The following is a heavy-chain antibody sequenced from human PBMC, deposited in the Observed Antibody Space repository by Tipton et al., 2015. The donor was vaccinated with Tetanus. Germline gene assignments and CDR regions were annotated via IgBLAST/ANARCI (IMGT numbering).Heavy chain of an antibody. Sequence: SLRLSCATSGLFFKNAWMNWVRQAPGKGLEWVGRIKNKADGGTTDYSARVKDRFSISRDDSKDTLFLQMNSLKTEDTAVYYCVRRPGYCSRTSCHYYGRDVWGQGTTGTVSS. CDR2: IKNKADGGTT. V-gene: IGHV3-15*07. CDR1: GLFFKNAW. D-gene: IGHD2-2*03. CDR3: VRRPGYCSRTSCHYYGRDV. J-gene: IGHJ6*02.